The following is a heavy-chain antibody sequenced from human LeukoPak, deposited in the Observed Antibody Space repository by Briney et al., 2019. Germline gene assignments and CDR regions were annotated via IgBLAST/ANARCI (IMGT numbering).Heavy chain of an antibody. CDR2: INPNSGGT. Sequence: ASVKVSCKASGYTFTCYYMHWVRQAPGQGLEWMGWINPNSGGTNYAQKFQGRVTMTRDTSISTAYMELSRLRSDDTAVHYCARVPRRAAAGTFHYFDYWGQGTLVTVSS. D-gene: IGHD6-13*01. CDR1: GYTFTCYY. CDR3: ARVPRRAAAGTFHYFDY. V-gene: IGHV1-2*02. J-gene: IGHJ4*02.